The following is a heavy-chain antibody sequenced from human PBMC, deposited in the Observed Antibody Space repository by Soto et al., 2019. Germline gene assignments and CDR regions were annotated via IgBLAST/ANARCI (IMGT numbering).Heavy chain of an antibody. Sequence: ASVKVSCKASGGTFSSYAISWVRQAPGQGLEWMGGIIPIFGTANYAQKFQGRVTITADESTSTAYMELSSLRSEDTAVYYCARGNYPPHYYYYGMDVWGQGTTVTVS. CDR1: GGTFSSYA. CDR3: ARGNYPPHYYYYGMDV. J-gene: IGHJ6*02. CDR2: IIPIFGTA. V-gene: IGHV1-69*13. D-gene: IGHD1-7*01.